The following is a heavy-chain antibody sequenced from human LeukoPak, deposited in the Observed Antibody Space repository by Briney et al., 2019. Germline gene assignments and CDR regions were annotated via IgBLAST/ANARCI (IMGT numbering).Heavy chain of an antibody. V-gene: IGHV3-48*01. D-gene: IGHD3-22*01. Sequence: GGSLRLSCTASGFSFSRYSMNWVRQAPGKGLEWISYISSDGSTIYYADSVKGRFTISRDNARNSLYLQMNSLRAEDTAVYYCARDPAMQTWLSAYYFDYWGQGTQVSVSS. CDR2: ISSDGSTI. CDR1: GFSFSRYS. J-gene: IGHJ4*02. CDR3: ARDPAMQTWLSAYYFDY.